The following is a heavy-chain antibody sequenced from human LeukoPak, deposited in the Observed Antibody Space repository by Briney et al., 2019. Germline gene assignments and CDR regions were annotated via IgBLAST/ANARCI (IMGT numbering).Heavy chain of an antibody. V-gene: IGHV1-69*04. J-gene: IGHJ4*02. CDR2: IIPILGIA. D-gene: IGHD5-12*01. CDR3: ARDGWLRSLYFDY. Sequence: SVKVSCKASGGTFSSYAISWVRQAPGQGLEWMGRIIPILGIANYAQKFQGRVTITADKSTSTAYMELSSLRSEDTAVYYCARDGWLRSLYFDYWGQGTLVTVSS. CDR1: GGTFSSYA.